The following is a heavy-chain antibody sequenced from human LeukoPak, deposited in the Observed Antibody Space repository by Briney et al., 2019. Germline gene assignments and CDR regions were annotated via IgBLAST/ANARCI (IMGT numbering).Heavy chain of an antibody. CDR3: ARGGIQFYYDSSGFDY. Sequence: SETLSLTCAVYGVSFSGYYWSWIRQPPGKGLEWIGYIYHSGSTYYNPSLKGRVTIPVDRSKKQFTLKRSAVTAADTAVYYCARGGIQFYYDSSGFDYWGQGTLVTVSS. CDR1: GVSFSGYY. CDR2: IYHSGST. V-gene: IGHV4-34*01. J-gene: IGHJ4*02. D-gene: IGHD3-22*01.